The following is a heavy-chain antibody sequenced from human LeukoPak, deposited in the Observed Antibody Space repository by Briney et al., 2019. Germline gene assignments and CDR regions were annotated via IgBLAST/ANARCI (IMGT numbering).Heavy chain of an antibody. J-gene: IGHJ4*02. D-gene: IGHD2-2*01. CDR3: ARGAFRGVGSSNNYLAY. Sequence: PGGSLRLSCTAPGLAFSNYEMNWVRQAPGEGLEWVSYISSSGSNIYYADPVKGRFTISRDNAKNSLYLQMNNLRAEDTAVYYCARGAFRGVGSSNNYLAYWGQGTLVTVAS. V-gene: IGHV3-48*03. CDR1: GLAFSNYE. CDR2: ISSSGSNI.